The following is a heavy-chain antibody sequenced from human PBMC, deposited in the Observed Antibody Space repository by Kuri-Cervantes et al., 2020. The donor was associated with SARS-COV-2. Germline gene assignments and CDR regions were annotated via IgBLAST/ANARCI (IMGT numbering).Heavy chain of an antibody. V-gene: IGHV4-39*07. CDR2: IYYSGST. Sequence: SETLSLTCTVSGGSLGSGDYFWTWVRQSPGKGLEWIGSIYYSGSTYYNPSLKSRVTISVDTSKNQFSLKLSSVTAADTAVYYCVTTVTTTPSYYFDYWGQGTLVTVSS. J-gene: IGHJ4*02. CDR3: VTTVTTTPSYYFDY. D-gene: IGHD4-17*01. CDR1: GGSLGSGDYF.